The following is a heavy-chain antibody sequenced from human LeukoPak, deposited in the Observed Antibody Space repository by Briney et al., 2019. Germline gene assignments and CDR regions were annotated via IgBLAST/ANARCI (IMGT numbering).Heavy chain of an antibody. Sequence: SETLSLTCAVYGGSFSGYYWSWIRQPPGKGLEWIGEINHSGSTNYNPSLKSPVTISVDTPKNQFSLKLSSVTAADTAVYYCARRFPYDYVGGSYRYSGGYYFDYWGQGTLVTVSS. D-gene: IGHD3-16*02. CDR2: INHSGST. CDR3: ARRFPYDYVGGSYRYSGGYYFDY. J-gene: IGHJ4*02. V-gene: IGHV4-34*01. CDR1: GGSFSGYY.